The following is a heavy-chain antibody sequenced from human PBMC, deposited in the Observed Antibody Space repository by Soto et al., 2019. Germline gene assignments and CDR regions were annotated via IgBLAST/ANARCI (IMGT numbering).Heavy chain of an antibody. CDR3: ARTLWFGEPYYGLAV. V-gene: IGHV4-59*01. D-gene: IGHD3-10*01. J-gene: IGHJ6*02. CDR2: IYYSGST. Sequence: PSETLSLTCTVSGGSISSYYWSWIRQPPGKGLEWIGYIYYSGSTNYNPSLKSRVTISVDTSKNQFSLKLSSVTAADTAVYYCARTLWFGEPYYGLAVWGQGTTVPVSS. CDR1: GGSISSYY.